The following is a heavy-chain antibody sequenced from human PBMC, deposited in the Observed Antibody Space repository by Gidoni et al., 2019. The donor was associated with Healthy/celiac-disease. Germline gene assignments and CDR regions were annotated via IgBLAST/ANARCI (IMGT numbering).Heavy chain of an antibody. CDR2: IYHSGST. V-gene: IGHV4-38-2*01. D-gene: IGHD4-17*01. Sequence: QVQLQESGPGLVKLSETLSLTCAVSGYSISSGYYWGWIRQPPGKGLEWIGSIYHSGSTYYNPSLKSRVTISVDTSKNQFSLKLSSVTAADTAVYYCAKSMTTVTPFDYWGQGTLVTVSS. CDR3: AKSMTTVTPFDY. J-gene: IGHJ4*02. CDR1: GYSISSGYY.